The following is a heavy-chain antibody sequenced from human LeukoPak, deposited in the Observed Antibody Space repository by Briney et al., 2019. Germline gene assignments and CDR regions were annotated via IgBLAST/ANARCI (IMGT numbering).Heavy chain of an antibody. J-gene: IGHJ4*02. D-gene: IGHD6-19*01. CDR3: AKVGVAVAAPLFDY. Sequence: PGGSLRLSCAASGFTFSSYSMNWVRQAPGKGLEWGSHITASGTAMFYADSVKGRFTISRDNAKNSPYLQMNSLRDEDTAVYYCAKVGVAVAAPLFDYWGQGTLVTVSS. V-gene: IGHV3-48*02. CDR1: GFTFSSYS. CDR2: ITASGTAM.